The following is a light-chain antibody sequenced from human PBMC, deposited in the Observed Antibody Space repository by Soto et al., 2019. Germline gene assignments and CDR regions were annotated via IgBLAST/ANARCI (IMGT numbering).Light chain of an antibody. V-gene: IGKV3-15*01. CDR3: QQYNDWPPYT. CDR2: GAS. Sequence: EVLMTQSQGTLSVSPGERVTVSCRASQSIGSNLAWYQQKPGQAPRLLIYGASTRVIGVPDRFSGGRSGTEFTLTISSLQSEDIAVYFCQQYNDWPPYTFGQVTKLEIK. J-gene: IGKJ2*01. CDR1: QSIGSN.